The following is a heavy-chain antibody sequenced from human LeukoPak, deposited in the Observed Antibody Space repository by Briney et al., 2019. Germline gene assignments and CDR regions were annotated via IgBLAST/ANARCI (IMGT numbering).Heavy chain of an antibody. CDR2: ISAYNGNT. V-gene: IGHV1-18*01. J-gene: IGHJ4*02. D-gene: IGHD1-14*01. CDR1: GYTFTSYD. CDR3: ARVKMQDRGKFFDY. Sequence: GASVKVSCKASGYTFTSYDITWVRQAPGQGLEWMGWISAYNGNTNYAQKLQGRVTMTTDTSTSTAYMELRSLRSDDTAVYYCARVKMQDRGKFFDYWGQGTLVTVSS.